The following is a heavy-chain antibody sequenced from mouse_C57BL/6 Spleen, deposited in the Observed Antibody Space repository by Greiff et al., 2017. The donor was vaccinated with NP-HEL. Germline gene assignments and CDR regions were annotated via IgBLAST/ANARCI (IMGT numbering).Heavy chain of an antibody. CDR2: ISDGGSYT. CDR1: GFTFSSYA. CDR3: ARGEYYSNSGGVDV. Sequence: EVKLVESGGGLVKPGGSLKLSCAASGFTFSSYAMSWVRQTPEKRLEWVATISDGGSYTYYPDNVKGRFTISRDNAKNNLYLQMSHLKYEDAAMYYCARGEYYSNSGGVDVWGTGTTVTVSS. J-gene: IGHJ1*03. V-gene: IGHV5-4*03. D-gene: IGHD2-5*01.